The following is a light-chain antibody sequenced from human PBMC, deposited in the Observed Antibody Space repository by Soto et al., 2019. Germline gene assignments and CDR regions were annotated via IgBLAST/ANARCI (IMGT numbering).Light chain of an antibody. J-gene: IGKJ1*01. V-gene: IGKV1-5*03. CDR3: QQYVT. Sequence: DIQMTQSPSTLSASVGDRVTINCRASQSISSWLAWYQQKPGKAPKLLIYKTSSLESGVPSRFSGSGSGTEFTLTISSLQPDDFATYYCQQYVTFGQGTKVEIK. CDR1: QSISSW. CDR2: KTS.